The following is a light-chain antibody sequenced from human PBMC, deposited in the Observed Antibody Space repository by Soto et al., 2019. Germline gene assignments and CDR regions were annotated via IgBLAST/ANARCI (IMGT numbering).Light chain of an antibody. CDR3: ETWDSNTHV. CDR2: LEGSGNY. J-gene: IGLJ2*01. V-gene: IGLV4-60*02. Sequence: QSALTQSSSASASLGSSVKLTCTLSSGHSSYIIAWHQQQPGKAPRYLMKLEGSGNYSKGSGVPDRFSGSSSGADRYLTISNLQFEDEADYYCETWDSNTHVFGGGTKLTVL. CDR1: SGHSSYI.